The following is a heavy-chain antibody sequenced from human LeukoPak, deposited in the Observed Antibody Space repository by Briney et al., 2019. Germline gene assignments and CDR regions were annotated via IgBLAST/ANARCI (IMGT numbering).Heavy chain of an antibody. CDR2: IKSKTDGGTT. J-gene: IGHJ4*02. D-gene: IGHD3-22*01. CDR3: TSNWNYYDSSGFRYFDY. Sequence: PGGSLRLSCAASGFTFSNYWMHWVRQAPGKGLEWVGRIKSKTDGGTTDYAAPAKGRFTISRDDSKNTLYLQMNSLKTEDTAVYYCTSNWNYYDSSGFRYFDYWGQGTLVTVSS. CDR1: GFTFSNYW. V-gene: IGHV3-15*01.